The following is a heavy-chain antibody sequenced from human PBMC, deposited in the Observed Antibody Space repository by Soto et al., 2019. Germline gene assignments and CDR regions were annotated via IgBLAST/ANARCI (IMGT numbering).Heavy chain of an antibody. CDR1: GASISSGY. Sequence: SGTLSLTCAVSGASISSGYWGWIRQPTGKGLEWIGYMYNTGSTVYNPSFRSRVTISVDTSKNQFSLKLNSVTAADTAVYYCTRDLWGYCGTDCYPLDVWGQGTTVTVSS. J-gene: IGHJ6*02. CDR2: MYNTGST. CDR3: TRDLWGYCGTDCYPLDV. V-gene: IGHV4-59*01. D-gene: IGHD2-21*02.